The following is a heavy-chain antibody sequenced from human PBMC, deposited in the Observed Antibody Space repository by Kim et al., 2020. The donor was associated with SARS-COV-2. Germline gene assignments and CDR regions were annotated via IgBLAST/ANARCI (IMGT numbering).Heavy chain of an antibody. CDR3: VKHSGDSGNSGYSQY. J-gene: IGHJ4*02. V-gene: IGHV3-23*01. CDR1: GFTFSAYA. Sequence: GGSLRLSCAASGFTFSAYAMSWVRQAPGKGPEWVSIIRGGGDSTYYAGSVKGQFTISRDNSKNTLYLQMNSLRAEDTAIYYCVKHSGDSGNSGYSQYWGPGTLVTVSS. CDR2: IRGGGDST. D-gene: IGHD3-22*01.